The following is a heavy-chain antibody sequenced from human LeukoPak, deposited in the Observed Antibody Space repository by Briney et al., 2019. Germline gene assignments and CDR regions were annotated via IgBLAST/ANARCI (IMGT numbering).Heavy chain of an antibody. V-gene: IGHV3-33*01. Sequence: AGTLTLSCAASGFTFSSYGMHWVRQAPGKGLEWVAVIWYDGSNKYYADSVKGRFTISRANSKNTLYLQMNSLRAEDTAVYYCAGPTMTDLWNFDYWGQGTLVTVSS. J-gene: IGHJ4*02. CDR3: AGPTMTDLWNFDY. CDR2: IWYDGSNK. D-gene: IGHD3-22*01. CDR1: GFTFSSYG.